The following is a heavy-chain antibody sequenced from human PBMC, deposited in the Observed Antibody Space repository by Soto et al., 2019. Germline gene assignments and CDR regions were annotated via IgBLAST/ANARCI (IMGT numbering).Heavy chain of an antibody. CDR1: GLTFSDGG. CDR2: VKSKTHGETT. CDR3: ATGSSRDGYNF. Sequence: RGALRLSWAASGLTFSDGGMNWGRQAPGKGLEWVARVKSKTHGETTEYAAPVKGRFSISRDDSKATLYVQMNSLKTEDAAVYYCATGSSRDGYNFWGQGTQVTVSS. D-gene: IGHD5-12*01. J-gene: IGHJ4*01. V-gene: IGHV3-15*07.